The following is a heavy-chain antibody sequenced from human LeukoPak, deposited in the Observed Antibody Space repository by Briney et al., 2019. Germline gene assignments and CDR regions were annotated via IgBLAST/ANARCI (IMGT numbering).Heavy chain of an antibody. J-gene: IGHJ2*01. CDR3: ARVFYGDYWYFDL. CDR2: ISSSGSTI. D-gene: IGHD4-17*01. V-gene: IGHV3-48*03. CDR1: GFTFGSYE. Sequence: AGGSLRLSCAASGFTFGSYEMNWVRQAPGKGLEWVSYISSSGSTIYYADSVKGRFTISRDNAKNSLYLQMNSLRAEDTAVYYCARVFYGDYWYFDLWGRGTLVTVSS.